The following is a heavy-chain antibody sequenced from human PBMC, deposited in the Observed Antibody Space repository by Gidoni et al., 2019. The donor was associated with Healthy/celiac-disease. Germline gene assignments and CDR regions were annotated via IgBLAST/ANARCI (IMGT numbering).Heavy chain of an antibody. CDR1: GFTFSSYS. J-gene: IGHJ4*02. CDR2: ISSSSSYI. CDR3: AREEQDPYYFDY. V-gene: IGHV3-21*01. Sequence: EVQLVASGGGLVQPGGSLRLSCAASGFTFSSYSMNWVRQAPGKGLEWVSSISSSSSYIYYADSVKGRFTISRDNAKNSLYLQMNSLRAEDTAVYYCAREEQDPYYFDYWGQGTLVTVSS.